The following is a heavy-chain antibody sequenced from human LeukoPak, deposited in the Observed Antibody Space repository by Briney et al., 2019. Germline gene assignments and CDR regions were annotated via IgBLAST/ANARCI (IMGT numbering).Heavy chain of an antibody. V-gene: IGHV4-61*02. CDR2: IYTSGST. Sequence: SQTLSLTCTVSGGSVSSGGYYWSWIRQPAGKGLEWIGRIYTSGSTNYNPSLKSRVTISVDTSKNQFSLKLSSVTAADTAVYYCARGSINDFWSGRHYYMDVWGKGTTVTVSS. D-gene: IGHD3-3*01. CDR1: GGSVSSGGYY. J-gene: IGHJ6*03. CDR3: ARGSINDFWSGRHYYMDV.